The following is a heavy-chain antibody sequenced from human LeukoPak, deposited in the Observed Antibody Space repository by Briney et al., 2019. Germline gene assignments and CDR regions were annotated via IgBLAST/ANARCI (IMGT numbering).Heavy chain of an antibody. D-gene: IGHD1-26*01. V-gene: IGHV1-69*04. CDR2: IIPILGIA. CDR3: ARGTNGRDY. J-gene: IGHJ4*02. Sequence: RQAPGXXLEWMGRIIPILGIANYAQKFQGRVTITADKSTSTAYMELSSLRSEDTAVYYCARGTNGRDYWGQGTLVTVSS.